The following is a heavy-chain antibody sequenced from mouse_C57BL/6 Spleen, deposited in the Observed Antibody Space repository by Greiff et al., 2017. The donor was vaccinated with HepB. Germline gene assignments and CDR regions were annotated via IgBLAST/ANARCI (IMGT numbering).Heavy chain of an antibody. J-gene: IGHJ3*01. Sequence: QVQLQQSGPELVKPGASVKISCKASGYAFSSSWMNWVKQRPGKGLEWIGRIYPGDGDTNYNGKFKGKATLTVDKSSSTAYMQLSSLTSEDSAVYFCARSGGSSPAWFAYWGQGTLVTVSA. V-gene: IGHV1-82*01. D-gene: IGHD1-1*01. CDR1: GYAFSSSW. CDR2: IYPGDGDT. CDR3: ARSGGSSPAWFAY.